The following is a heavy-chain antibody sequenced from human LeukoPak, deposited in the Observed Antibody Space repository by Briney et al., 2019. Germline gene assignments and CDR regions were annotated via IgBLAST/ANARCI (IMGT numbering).Heavy chain of an antibody. V-gene: IGHV3-48*03. CDR3: ARDNYDSSGPYYFDY. D-gene: IGHD3-22*01. Sequence: GGSLRLSCAASGFTFSSYEMNWVRQAPGKGLEWVSYISSSGSTIYYADSVKGRFTISRDNAKNSLYLQMNSLRAEDTAVYYCARDNYDSSGPYYFDYWGQGTLVTVSS. J-gene: IGHJ4*02. CDR1: GFTFSSYE. CDR2: ISSSGSTI.